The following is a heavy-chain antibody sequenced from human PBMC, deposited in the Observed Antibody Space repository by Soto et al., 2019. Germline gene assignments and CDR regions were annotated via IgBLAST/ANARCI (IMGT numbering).Heavy chain of an antibody. CDR3: ARVYCRGGSCYSGY. V-gene: IGHV3-33*01. CDR1: GFTFSSYG. J-gene: IGHJ4*02. D-gene: IGHD2-15*01. CDR2: IWYDGSNK. Sequence: QVQLVESGGGVVQPGRSLRLSCAASGFTFSSYGMHWVRQAPGKGLEWVAVIWYDGSNKYYADSVKGRFTISRDNSKNTLYLQMNSLRAEDTAVYYCARVYCRGGSCYSGYWGQGTLVTVSS.